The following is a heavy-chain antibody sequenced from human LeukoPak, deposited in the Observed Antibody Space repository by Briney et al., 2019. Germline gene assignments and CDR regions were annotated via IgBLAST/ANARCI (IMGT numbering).Heavy chain of an antibody. D-gene: IGHD5-18*01. CDR1: GGSISSSSYY. J-gene: IGHJ4*02. V-gene: IGHV4-39*07. CDR2: IYYSGST. CDR3: AREGGYSYGDAPLHFDY. Sequence: PSETLSLTCTVSGGSISSSSYYWGWIRQPPGKGLEWIGSIYYSGSTYYNPSLKSRLTISVDTSRKQFSLKLSSVTAADTAVYYCAREGGYSYGDAPLHFDYWGQGTLVTVSS.